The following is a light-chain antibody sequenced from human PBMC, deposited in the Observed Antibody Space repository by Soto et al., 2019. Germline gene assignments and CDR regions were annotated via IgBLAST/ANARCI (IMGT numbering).Light chain of an antibody. J-gene: IGKJ1*01. V-gene: IGKV3-15*01. Sequence: EIVMTQSPATLSVSPGERATLSCRASQSVSSNLAWYQQKPGQAPRLLIYGVTTRATGIPARFSGSGSGTEFTLTISSLQSEDFAVYYCQQYNSWLRTFGQGTKVDI. CDR3: QQYNSWLRT. CDR1: QSVSSN. CDR2: GVT.